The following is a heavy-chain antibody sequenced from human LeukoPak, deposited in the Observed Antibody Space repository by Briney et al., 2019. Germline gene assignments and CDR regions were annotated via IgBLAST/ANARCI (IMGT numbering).Heavy chain of an antibody. CDR2: IYYSGST. V-gene: IGHV4-59*01. D-gene: IGHD5-24*01. CDR3: ARGGMATVHFDY. J-gene: IGHJ4*02. Sequence: SETLSLTCTVSGGSISGYYWSWIRQPPGKGLEWIGYIYYSGSTNYNPSLKSRVTISVDTSKNQFSLKLSSVTAADMAVYYCARGGMATVHFDYWGQGTLVTVSS. CDR1: GGSISGYY.